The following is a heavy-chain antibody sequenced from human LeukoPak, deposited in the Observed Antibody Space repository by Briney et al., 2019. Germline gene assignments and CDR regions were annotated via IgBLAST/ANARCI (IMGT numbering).Heavy chain of an antibody. J-gene: IGHJ4*02. CDR3: AGDIRHPSYYFDY. V-gene: IGHV3-48*01. Sequence: GGSLRLSCAASGFTFSSYSMNWVRQAPGKGLEWVSYISSSSSTIYYADSVKGRFTISRDNAKNSLYLQMNSLRAEDTAVYYCAGDIRHPSYYFDYWGQGTLVTVSS. CDR1: GFTFSSYS. D-gene: IGHD2-2*02. CDR2: ISSSSSTI.